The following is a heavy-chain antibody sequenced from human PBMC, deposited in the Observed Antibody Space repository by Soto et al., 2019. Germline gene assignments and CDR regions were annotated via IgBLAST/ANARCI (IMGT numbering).Heavy chain of an antibody. V-gene: IGHV1-46*01. CDR3: AREEIAARSGGDYYYYYGMDV. CDR2: INPSGGST. Sequence: QVQLVQSGAEVKKPGASVKVSCEASGYTFISYYMHWLRQAPGQGLEWIGIINPSGGSTTYAQKFQGRVTMIRDTSTSTVYMELSSLRSEDTAVYYCAREEIAARSGGDYYYYYGMDVWGQGTTVIVSS. D-gene: IGHD6-6*01. CDR1: GYTFISYY. J-gene: IGHJ6*02.